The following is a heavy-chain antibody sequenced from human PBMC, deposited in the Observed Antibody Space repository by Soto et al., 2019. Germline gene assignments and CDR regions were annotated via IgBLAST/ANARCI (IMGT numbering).Heavy chain of an antibody. CDR3: ARGPAAAALNNWFDP. V-gene: IGHV1-3*04. Sequence: QVQLVQSGAEVKKPGASVNVSCKASGYTFTTYSMHWVRQAPGQRLEWMGWINTGNGNTKYSQKFQGRVTITRDTSASTGYMELSSLRSEDTAVYYCARGPAAAALNNWFDPWGQGTLVTVSS. CDR1: GYTFTTYS. D-gene: IGHD6-13*01. J-gene: IGHJ5*02. CDR2: INTGNGNT.